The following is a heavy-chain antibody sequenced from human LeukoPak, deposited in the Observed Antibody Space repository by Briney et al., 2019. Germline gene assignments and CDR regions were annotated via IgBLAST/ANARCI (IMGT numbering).Heavy chain of an antibody. J-gene: IGHJ4*02. V-gene: IGHV4-39*02. CDR1: GGSISSSSYY. CDR3: AREWSWYYYDSSGYYPEYYFDY. Sequence: SETLSLTCTVSGGSISSSSYYWGWIRQPPGKGLEWIGSIYYSGSTHYNPSLKSRVTISVDTSKNQFSLKLSSVTAADTAVYFCAREWSWYYYDSSGYYPEYYFDYWGQGTLVTVSS. CDR2: IYYSGST. D-gene: IGHD3-22*01.